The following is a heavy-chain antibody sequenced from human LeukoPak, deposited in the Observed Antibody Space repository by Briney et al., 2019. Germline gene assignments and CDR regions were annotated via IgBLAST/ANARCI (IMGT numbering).Heavy chain of an antibody. D-gene: IGHD6-19*01. Sequence: GGSLRLSCAASGFTFSSYSMNWVRQAPGKGLEWVSSISSSSSYIYYADSVKGRFTISRDNAKNSLYLQMNSLRAEDTAVYYCARNSGWYGVEFDYWGQGTLVTVSS. CDR1: GFTFSSYS. CDR2: ISSSSSYI. CDR3: ARNSGWYGVEFDY. V-gene: IGHV3-21*01. J-gene: IGHJ4*02.